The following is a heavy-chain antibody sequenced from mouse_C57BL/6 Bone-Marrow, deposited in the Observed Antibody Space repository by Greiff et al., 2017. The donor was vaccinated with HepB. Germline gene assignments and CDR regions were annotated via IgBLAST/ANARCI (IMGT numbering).Heavy chain of an antibody. V-gene: IGHV2-5*01. CDR1: GFSFTSYG. CDR2: IWRGGST. J-gene: IGHJ1*03. CDR3: AKMETNWYFDV. Sequence: VQLQESGPGLVQPSQSLSITCTVSGFSFTSYGVHWVRQSPGKGLEWLGVIWRGGSTDYNAAFMSRLSITKDNSKSQVFFKMNSLQADDTAIYYCAKMETNWYFDVWGTGTTVTVSS.